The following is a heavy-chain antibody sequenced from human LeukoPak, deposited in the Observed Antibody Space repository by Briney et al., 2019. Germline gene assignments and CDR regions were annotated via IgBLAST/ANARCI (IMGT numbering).Heavy chain of an antibody. D-gene: IGHD1-1*01. J-gene: IGHJ4*02. CDR3: ARGTTDDY. CDR2: INPSGGST. CDR1: GYTFTSYY. V-gene: IGHV1-46*01. Sequence: ASVKVSCKASGYTFTSYYIDWVRQAPGQGREWMGVINPSGGSTRYAQKFQGRVTMTGDPSTRTVYMELSSLTSDDTAVYYCARGTTDDYWGQGTPVTVSS.